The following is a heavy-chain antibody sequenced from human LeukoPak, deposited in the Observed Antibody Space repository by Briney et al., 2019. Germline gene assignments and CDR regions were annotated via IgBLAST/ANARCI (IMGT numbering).Heavy chain of an antibody. CDR3: ARKRAYDFWSGYTYYYYYMDV. D-gene: IGHD3-3*01. CDR1: GGSISGYF. V-gene: IGHV4-59*12. CDR2: IYYSGNT. Sequence: SETLSLTCTVSGGSISGYFWSWIRQPPGKGLEWIGYIYYSGNTYYNPSLKSRVTISVDTSKNQFSLKLSSVTAADTAVYYCARKRAYDFWSGYTYYYYYMDVWGKGTTVTVSS. J-gene: IGHJ6*03.